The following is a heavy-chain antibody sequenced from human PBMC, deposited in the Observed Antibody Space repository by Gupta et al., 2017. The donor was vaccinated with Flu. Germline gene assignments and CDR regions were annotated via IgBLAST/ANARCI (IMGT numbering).Heavy chain of an antibody. CDR3: ARESAPYSSGWNYYYYGMDV. J-gene: IGHJ6*02. V-gene: IGHV1-2*02. Sequence: LEWMGWINPNSGGTNYAQKFQGRVTMTRDTSISTAYMELSRLRSDDTAVYYCARESAPYSSGWNYYYYGMDVWGQGTTVTGSS. CDR2: INPNSGGT. D-gene: IGHD6-19*01.